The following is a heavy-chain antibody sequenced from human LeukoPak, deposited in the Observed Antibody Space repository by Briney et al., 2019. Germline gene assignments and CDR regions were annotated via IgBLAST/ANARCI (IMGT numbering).Heavy chain of an antibody. D-gene: IGHD3-3*01. CDR1: GGSISSHY. V-gene: IGHV4-59*11. J-gene: IGHJ5*02. CDR2: IYYSGST. Sequence: SESLSLTCTVSGGSISSHYWSWIRQPPGKGLEWIGYIYYSGSTNYNPSLKSRVTISVDTSKHQFSLKLSSVTAADTAVYYCAREVHGYHFWSGYYTDWFDPWGQGTLVTVSS. CDR3: AREVHGYHFWSGYYTDWFDP.